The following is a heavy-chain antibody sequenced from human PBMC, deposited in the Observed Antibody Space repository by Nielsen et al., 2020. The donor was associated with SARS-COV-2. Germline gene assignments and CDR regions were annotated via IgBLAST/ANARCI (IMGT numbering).Heavy chain of an antibody. D-gene: IGHD2-21*02. CDR1: GFTFSSYG. Sequence: SCAASGFTFSSYGMHWVRQAPGKGLEWVAVISYDGSNKYYADSVKGRFTISRDNSKNTLYLQMNSLRAEDTAVYYCAKGACGGDCDEYFQHWGQGTLVTVSS. V-gene: IGHV3-30*18. CDR3: AKGACGGDCDEYFQH. J-gene: IGHJ1*01. CDR2: ISYDGSNK.